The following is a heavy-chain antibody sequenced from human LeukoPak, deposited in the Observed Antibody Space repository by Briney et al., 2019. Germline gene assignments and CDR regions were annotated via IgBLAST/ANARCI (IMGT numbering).Heavy chain of an antibody. V-gene: IGHV4-34*01. J-gene: IGHJ4*02. Sequence: SETLSLTCAVYGGSFSGYYWSWIRQPPGKGLEWIGEINHSGSTNYNPSLKSRVTISVDTSKNQFSLKLSSVTAADTAVYYCAKGVSIVGPGDYWGQGTLVTVSS. CDR2: INHSGST. CDR1: GGSFSGYY. D-gene: IGHD1-26*01. CDR3: AKGVSIVGPGDY.